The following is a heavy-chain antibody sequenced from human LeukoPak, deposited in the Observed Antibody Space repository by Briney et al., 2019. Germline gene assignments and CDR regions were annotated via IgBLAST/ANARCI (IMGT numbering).Heavy chain of an antibody. V-gene: IGHV3-23*01. CDR3: ATMKGYFEN. J-gene: IGHJ4*02. D-gene: IGHD3-22*01. CDR1: GFTFSTYG. Sequence: GGSLRLSCAASGFTFSTYGMSWVRQAPGKGLEWVSAVTGGGLTTYYADSVKGRFTTSRDNSKNTLYLQMNSLRAEDTAVYYCATMKGYFENWGQGTLVTVSS. CDR2: VTGGGLTT.